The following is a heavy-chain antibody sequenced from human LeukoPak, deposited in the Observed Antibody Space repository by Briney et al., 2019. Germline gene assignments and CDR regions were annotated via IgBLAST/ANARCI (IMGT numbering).Heavy chain of an antibody. Sequence: GASVKVSCKASGFTFTIYGFSWVRQAPGQGLEWMGWVSAYNGDTNYAQKVQGRVTMTTETSTSTAYMELRSLRSDDTAVYYCARIAEQHLARHFDFWGQGTLVTVSS. J-gene: IGHJ4*02. CDR1: GFTFTIYG. CDR3: ARIAEQHLARHFDF. CDR2: VSAYNGDT. D-gene: IGHD6-13*01. V-gene: IGHV1-18*04.